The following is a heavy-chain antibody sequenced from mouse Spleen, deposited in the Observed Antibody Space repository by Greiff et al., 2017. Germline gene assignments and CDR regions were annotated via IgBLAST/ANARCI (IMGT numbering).Heavy chain of an antibody. CDR1: GYIFTSYW. D-gene: IGHD2-5*01. CDR2: IYPGSGST. V-gene: IGHV1-55*01. J-gene: IGHJ3*01. CDR3: AVYYSNHAWFAY. Sequence: VQLQQPGAELVKPGASVKMSCKASGYIFTSYWITWVKQRPGQGLEWIGDIYPGSGSTNYNEKFKSKATLTVDTSSSTAYMQLSSLTSEDSAVYYCAVYYSNHAWFAYWGQGTLVTVSA.